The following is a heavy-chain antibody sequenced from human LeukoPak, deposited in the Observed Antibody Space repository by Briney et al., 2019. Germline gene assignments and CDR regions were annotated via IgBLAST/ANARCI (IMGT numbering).Heavy chain of an antibody. CDR2: ISTSGSTI. J-gene: IGHJ4*02. Sequence: PGGSLRLSCAASGFTFGSYEMNWVRQSPGKGLEWLSYISTSGSTIMYAGSVKGRLTISRDNGNNSLYLHLHSLRAEDTAVYYCARAHSGGHHRYFDHWGQGTVVTVSS. CDR3: ARAHSGGHHRYFDH. D-gene: IGHD1-26*01. CDR1: GFTFGSYE. V-gene: IGHV3-48*03.